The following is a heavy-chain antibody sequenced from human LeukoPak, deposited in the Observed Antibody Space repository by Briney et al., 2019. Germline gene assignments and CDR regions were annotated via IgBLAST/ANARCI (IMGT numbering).Heavy chain of an antibody. Sequence: PGGPLRLSCAASGFTFSSYAMHWVRQAPGKGLEWVAVISYDGSNKYYADSVKGRFTISRDNSKNTLYLQMNSLRAEDTAVYYCAREFVRWELLGGYWGQGTLVTVSS. CDR2: ISYDGSNK. CDR3: AREFVRWELLGGY. J-gene: IGHJ4*02. V-gene: IGHV3-30-3*01. D-gene: IGHD1-26*01. CDR1: GFTFSSYA.